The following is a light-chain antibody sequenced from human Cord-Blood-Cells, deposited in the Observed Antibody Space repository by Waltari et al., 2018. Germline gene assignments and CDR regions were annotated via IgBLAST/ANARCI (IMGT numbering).Light chain of an antibody. V-gene: IGKV3-20*01. Sequence: EIVLTQSPGTLSLSPGERATLSCRANQSVSSSYLAWYQQKPGQAPRLLIYGASSRATGIPDRFSGSGSVTDFTLTISRLEPEDFAVYYCQQYGSSRTFGQGTKVEIK. CDR1: QSVSSSY. J-gene: IGKJ1*01. CDR3: QQYGSSRT. CDR2: GAS.